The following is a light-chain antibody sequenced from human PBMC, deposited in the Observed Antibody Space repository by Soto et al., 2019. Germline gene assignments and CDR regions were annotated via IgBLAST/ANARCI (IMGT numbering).Light chain of an antibody. CDR1: SSDVGSYNH. Sequence: QSALTQPPSASGSPGQSVTISCTGTSSDVGSYNHVSWYQQHPGKAPKLMIYEVNKRPSGVPDRFSGSKSGNTASLTVSGLQAEDEADYYCNSYAVTDTWAFGGGTKLTVL. CDR2: EVN. J-gene: IGLJ3*02. V-gene: IGLV2-8*01. CDR3: NSYAVTDTWA.